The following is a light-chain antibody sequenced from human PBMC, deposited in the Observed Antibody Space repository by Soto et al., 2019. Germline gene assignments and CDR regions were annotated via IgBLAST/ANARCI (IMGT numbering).Light chain of an antibody. J-gene: IGLJ1*01. CDR3: QSYDSTLSDRYV. V-gene: IGLV1-40*01. CDR2: GNI. Sequence: QSVLTQPPSVSVAPGQRVTISCTGSSSNIGAGYDVHWYQQRPGTAPKLLIFGNINRPSGVPDRFSGSKSGTSASLAITGLQAEDEGDYYCQSYDSTLSDRYVFGTGTKVTVL. CDR1: SSNIGAGYD.